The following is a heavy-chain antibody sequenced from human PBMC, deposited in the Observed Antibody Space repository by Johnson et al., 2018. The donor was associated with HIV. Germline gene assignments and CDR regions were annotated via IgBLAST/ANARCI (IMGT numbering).Heavy chain of an antibody. J-gene: IGHJ3*02. CDR2: IPYDGTSK. Sequence: QVQLVESGGGVLQPGRSLRLSCASSGFTFSSYAMHWVRQAPGKGLEWVAVIPYDGTSKYPADSVKGRFTISRDNSKNTLYLKMNSLRAEDTAVYYCAKDVGNYWPNAFDIWGQGTTVTVSS. CDR1: GFTFSSYA. V-gene: IGHV3-30*04. CDR3: AKDVGNYWPNAFDI. D-gene: IGHD3-22*01.